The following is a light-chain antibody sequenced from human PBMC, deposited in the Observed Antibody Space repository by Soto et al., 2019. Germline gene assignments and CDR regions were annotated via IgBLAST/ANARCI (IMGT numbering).Light chain of an antibody. CDR1: QTVSNNY. V-gene: IGKV3-20*01. CDR2: GAS. Sequence: EVVMPQSPATLAVSPGEGATLSCRASQTVSNNYLAWCQQKPGQAPRVIMYGASRRATGIPDRFSGGGSGTDFTLTISRLEPEDFAVYFCQQYAGPPTTFGQGTRLE. J-gene: IGKJ5*01. CDR3: QQYAGPPTT.